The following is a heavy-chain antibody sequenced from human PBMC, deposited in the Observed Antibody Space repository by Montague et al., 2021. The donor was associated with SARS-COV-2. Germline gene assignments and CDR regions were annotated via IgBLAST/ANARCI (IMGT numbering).Heavy chain of an antibody. J-gene: IGHJ2*01. CDR3: AREYRRELWQTNWYFGL. Sequence: SETLSLTCAVSGASISNAFWWSWVRQPPGKGLEWIGEIHHSGGSNYNPSLASRVTISLDYSKNQFSLRLSSVTAADTAVYYCAREYRRELWQTNWYFGLWGRGTLVTVSS. CDR1: GASISNAFW. V-gene: IGHV4-4*02. D-gene: IGHD3-16*01. CDR2: IHHSGGS.